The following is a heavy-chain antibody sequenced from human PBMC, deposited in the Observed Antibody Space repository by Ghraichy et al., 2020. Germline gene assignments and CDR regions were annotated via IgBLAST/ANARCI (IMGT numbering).Heavy chain of an antibody. J-gene: IGHJ4*02. CDR3: ASYDFWSGQYYFDY. V-gene: IGHV4-59*01. CDR1: GGSISSYY. D-gene: IGHD3-3*01. Sequence: SQTLSLTCTVSGGSISSYYWSWIRQPPGKGLEWIGYIYYSGSTNYNPSLKSRVTISVDTSKNQFSLKLSSVTAADTAVYYCASYDFWSGQYYFDYWGQGTLVTVSS. CDR2: IYYSGST.